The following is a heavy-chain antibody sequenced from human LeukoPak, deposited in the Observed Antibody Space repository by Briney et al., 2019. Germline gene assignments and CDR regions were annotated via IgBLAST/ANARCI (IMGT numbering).Heavy chain of an antibody. J-gene: IGHJ4*02. D-gene: IGHD3-22*01. Sequence: PGGSLRLSCAASGFTFSSYAMHWVRQAPGKGLEYVSAIGSTGGSTYYANSVKGRFTISRDNSKNTLFLQMGSLRAEDMAVYYRARVFYDSSAYYYDYWGQGTLVTVSS. V-gene: IGHV3-64*01. CDR1: GFTFSSYA. CDR2: IGSTGGST. CDR3: ARVFYDSSAYYYDY.